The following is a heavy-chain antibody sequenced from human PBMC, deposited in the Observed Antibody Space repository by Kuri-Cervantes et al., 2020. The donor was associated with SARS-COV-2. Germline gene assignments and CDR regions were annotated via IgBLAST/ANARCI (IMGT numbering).Heavy chain of an antibody. CDR2: FDPEDGET. V-gene: IGHV1-24*01. CDR1: GYTFTSYY. Sequence: ASVKVSCKASGYTFTSYYMHWVRQAPGKGLEWTGGFDPEDGETIYAQKFQGRVTMTEDTSTDTAYMELSSLRSEDTAVYYCATGPAVAGTGVWFDPWGQGTLVTVSS. J-gene: IGHJ5*02. CDR3: ATGPAVAGTGVWFDP. D-gene: IGHD6-19*01.